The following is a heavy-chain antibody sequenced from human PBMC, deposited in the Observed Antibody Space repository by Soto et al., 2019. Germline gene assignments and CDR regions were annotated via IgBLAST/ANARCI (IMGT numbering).Heavy chain of an antibody. Sequence: QPQLVQSGVELKKPGASVRVSCKASGYPFTKFGINWVRQAPGQGLEWMGWISGHSGGTKYGPKFRDRLTIVTDTSSKTAYMELRSLKSDDTVVYYCAKDGGHGARTHICGMDVWGQGTTVTVSS. V-gene: IGHV1-18*01. J-gene: IGHJ6*02. CDR1: GYPFTKFG. CDR3: AKDGGHGARTHICGMDV. CDR2: ISGHSGGT. D-gene: IGHD1-1*01.